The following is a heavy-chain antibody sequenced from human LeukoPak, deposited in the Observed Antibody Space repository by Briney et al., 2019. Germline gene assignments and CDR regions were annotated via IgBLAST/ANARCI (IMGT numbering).Heavy chain of an antibody. J-gene: IGHJ6*04. Sequence: GGSLRLSCAPSGFTFTNYEMNWVRQAPGKGLEXVSYISSSGNTIYYADSVKGRFTISRDNAKNSLYLQMNSLRAEDTAVYYCARSIDILTGYGMDVWGKGTTVTVSS. CDR1: GFTFTNYE. CDR2: ISSSGNTI. D-gene: IGHD3-9*01. CDR3: ARSIDILTGYGMDV. V-gene: IGHV3-48*03.